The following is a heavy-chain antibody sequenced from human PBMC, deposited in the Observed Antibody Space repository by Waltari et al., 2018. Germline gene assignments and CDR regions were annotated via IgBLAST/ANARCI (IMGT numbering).Heavy chain of an antibody. CDR3: ARVRGYDFWSGYHYFDY. CDR2: INPNSGGT. CDR1: GYTFTGDY. J-gene: IGHJ4*02. V-gene: IGHV1-2*02. D-gene: IGHD3-3*01. Sequence: QVQLVQSGAEVKKPGASVKVSCKASGYTFTGDYMHWVRQAPGQGLEWMGWINPNSGGTNYAQKFQGRVTMTRDTSISTAYMELSRLRSDDTAVYYCARVRGYDFWSGYHYFDYWGQGTLVTVSS.